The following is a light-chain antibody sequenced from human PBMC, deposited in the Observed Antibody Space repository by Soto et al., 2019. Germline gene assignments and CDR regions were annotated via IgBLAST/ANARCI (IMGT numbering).Light chain of an antibody. CDR1: QPISSW. J-gene: IGKJ1*01. Sequence: DIRMTQSPPTLSASVGDRVTITCRASQPISSWLAWYHQKPGEAPKLLIYDASNLESGVPSRFSGSGSGTEFTLTVSSLQPEDFGIYYCKQYENYWTFGEGTKVEIK. V-gene: IGKV1-5*01. CDR2: DAS. CDR3: KQYENYWT.